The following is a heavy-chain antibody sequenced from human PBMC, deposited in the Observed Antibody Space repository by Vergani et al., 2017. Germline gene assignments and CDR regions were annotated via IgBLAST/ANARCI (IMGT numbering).Heavy chain of an antibody. CDR3: ARGGPTYYYGSGGDVGAFDI. V-gene: IGHV1-2*02. Sequence: QVQLVQSGAEVKKPGASVKVSCKASGYTFTGYYMHWVRQAPGQGLEGMGWINPNSGGTNYAQKFQGRVTMTRDTSISTAYMELSRLRSDDTDVYYCARGGPTYYYGSGGDVGAFDIWGQGTMVTVAS. J-gene: IGHJ3*02. CDR2: INPNSGGT. CDR1: GYTFTGYY. D-gene: IGHD3-10*01.